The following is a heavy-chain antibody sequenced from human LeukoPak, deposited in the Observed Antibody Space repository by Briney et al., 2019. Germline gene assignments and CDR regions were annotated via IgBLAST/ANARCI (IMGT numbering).Heavy chain of an antibody. J-gene: IGHJ3*02. D-gene: IGHD2-2*02. Sequence: ASVKVSCKASGYTFTSYGISWVRQAPGQGLEWMGWISAYNGNTNYAQKLQGRVTMTTDTSTSTAYMELRSLRSDDTAVYYCARGGRLGYCSSTSCYTDAFDIWGQGTMATVSS. CDR2: ISAYNGNT. CDR3: ARGGRLGYCSSTSCYTDAFDI. CDR1: GYTFTSYG. V-gene: IGHV1-18*01.